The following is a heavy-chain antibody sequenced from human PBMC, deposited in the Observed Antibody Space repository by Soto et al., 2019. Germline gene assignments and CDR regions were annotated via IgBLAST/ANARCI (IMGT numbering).Heavy chain of an antibody. CDR2: ISDSGGGT. V-gene: IGHV3-23*01. D-gene: IGHD1-1*01. J-gene: IGHJ6*02. Sequence: EVQLLESGGGLVQPGGSLRLSCAAFGFTFSSYAMSWVRQAPGKGLEWVSAISDSGGGTYYADSVKGRFTISRDNSKNTLYLQMNSLRAEDTAVYYCAKGNSGRYSYGMDVWGQGTTVTVSS. CDR1: GFTFSSYA. CDR3: AKGNSGRYSYGMDV.